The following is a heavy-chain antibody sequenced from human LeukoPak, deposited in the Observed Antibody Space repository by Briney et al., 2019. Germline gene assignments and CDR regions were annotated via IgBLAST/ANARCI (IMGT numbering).Heavy chain of an antibody. CDR3: TRDFQFSDDY. CDR1: GFTFSSHR. D-gene: IGHD3-3*01. Sequence: GGSLRLSCAASGFTFSSHRMNWVRQAPGKGLEWISYISPSSTTIYYADSVRGRFTISRDDAKNSLYLHVSSLRIEDTAVYYCTRDFQFSDDYWGQGTLVTVSS. J-gene: IGHJ4*02. CDR2: ISPSSTTI. V-gene: IGHV3-48*01.